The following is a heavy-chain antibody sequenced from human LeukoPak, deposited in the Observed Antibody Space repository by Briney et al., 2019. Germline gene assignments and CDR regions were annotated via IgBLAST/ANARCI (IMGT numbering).Heavy chain of an antibody. Sequence: PGGSLRLSCAASGFTFSSYAMSWVRQAPRKGLEWVSTISGSAGTTLYADSVKGRFTISRDNSKNTLYLQMNSLRAEDTAVYYCARKLYYYDSGGSAGYAGWFDPWGQGTLVTVSS. CDR2: ISGSAGTT. J-gene: IGHJ5*02. V-gene: IGHV3-23*01. CDR1: GFTFSSYA. D-gene: IGHD3-22*01. CDR3: ARKLYYYDSGGSAGYAGWFDP.